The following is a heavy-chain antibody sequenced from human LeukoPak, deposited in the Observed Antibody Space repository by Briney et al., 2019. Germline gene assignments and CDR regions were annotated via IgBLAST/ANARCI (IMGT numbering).Heavy chain of an antibody. J-gene: IGHJ6*03. D-gene: IGHD6-6*01. CDR2: IIPIFGTA. V-gene: IGHV1-69*13. CDR3: ASLGMSSSSSHYYYYMDV. CDR1: GGTFSSYA. Sequence: ASVKVSCKASGGTFSSYAISCVRQAPGQGLEWMGGIIPIFGTANYAQKFQGRVTITADESTSTAYMELSSLRSEDTAVYYCASLGMSSSSSHYYYYMDVWGKGTTVTVSS.